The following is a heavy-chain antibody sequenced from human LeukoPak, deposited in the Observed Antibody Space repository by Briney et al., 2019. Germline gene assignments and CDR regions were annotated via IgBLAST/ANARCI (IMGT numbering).Heavy chain of an antibody. D-gene: IGHD5-24*01. J-gene: IGHJ4*02. Sequence: GGSLRLSCAASGFTFSDYYMSWIRQAPGKGLEWVSFIAASGVGGATIYYADSVKGRFIISRDNTRNSVYLQMNSLRAEDTAVYYCASGVEMATIDYWGQGTLVTVSS. CDR3: ASGVEMATIDY. CDR2: IAASGVGGATI. CDR1: GFTFSDYY. V-gene: IGHV3-11*01.